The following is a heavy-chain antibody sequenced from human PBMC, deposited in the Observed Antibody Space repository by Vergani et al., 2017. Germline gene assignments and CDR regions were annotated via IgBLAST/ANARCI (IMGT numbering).Heavy chain of an antibody. CDR2: IYYSGST. J-gene: IGHJ2*01. CDR1: GGSISSYY. Sequence: QVQLQESGPGLVKPSETLSLTCTVSGGSISSYYWSWIRQPPGKGLEWIGYIYYSGSTNYNPSLKSRVTISVDTSKNQFSLKRSSVTAADTAVYYCARISDWYFDLWGRGTLVTVSS. V-gene: IGHV4-59*01. CDR3: ARISDWYFDL.